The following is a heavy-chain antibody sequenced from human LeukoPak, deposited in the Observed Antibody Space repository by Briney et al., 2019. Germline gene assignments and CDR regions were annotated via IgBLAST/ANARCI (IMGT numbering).Heavy chain of an antibody. CDR2: IYDSGST. J-gene: IGHJ5*02. Sequence: GSLRLPCAASGFTVSDNYMSWVRQPPGKGLEWIGSIYDSGSTYYNPSLKSRVTISVDTSKNQFSLKLNSVTAADTAVYYCARHYGPWGQGTLVTVSS. D-gene: IGHD3-16*01. CDR3: ARHYGP. CDR1: GFTVSDNY. V-gene: IGHV4-38-2*01.